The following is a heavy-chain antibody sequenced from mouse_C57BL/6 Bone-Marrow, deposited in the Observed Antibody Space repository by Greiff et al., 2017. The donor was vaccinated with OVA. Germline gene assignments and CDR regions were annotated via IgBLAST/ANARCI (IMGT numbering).Heavy chain of an antibody. CDR1: GFNIKNTY. J-gene: IGHJ2*01. CDR3: AFYYYGSSSYYFDY. CDR2: IDPANGNT. D-gene: IGHD1-1*01. Sequence: VQLQHSVAELVRPGASVKLSCTASGFNIKNTYMHWVKQRPEQGLEWIGRIDPANGNTKYAPKFQGKATITADTSSNTAYLQLSSLTSEDSAIYYCAFYYYGSSSYYFDYWGQGTTLTVSS. V-gene: IGHV14-3*01.